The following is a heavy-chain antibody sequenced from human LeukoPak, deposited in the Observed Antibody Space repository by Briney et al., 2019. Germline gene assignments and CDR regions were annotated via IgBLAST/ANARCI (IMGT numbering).Heavy chain of an antibody. V-gene: IGHV4-38-2*01. CDR1: GYSISSDYY. CDR2: IYHSGST. Sequence: RPSETLSFTCAVSGYSISSDYYWGWIRQPPGKGLEWIGNIYHSGSTYYNPSLKSRVTISVDTSKNQFSLKLSSVTAADTAVYYCARREMATITSFDYWGQGTLVTVSS. D-gene: IGHD5-24*01. CDR3: ARREMATITSFDY. J-gene: IGHJ4*02.